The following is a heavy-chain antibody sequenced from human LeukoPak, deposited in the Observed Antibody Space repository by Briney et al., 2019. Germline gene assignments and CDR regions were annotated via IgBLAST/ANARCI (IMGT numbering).Heavy chain of an antibody. CDR3: AKDWYSSSRGGGY. V-gene: IGHV3-30*02. Sequence: GRSLRLSCAASGFTFSSYGMHWVRQAPGKGLEWVAFIRYDGSNKYYADFVKGRFTISRDNSKNTLYLQMNSLRAEDTAVYYCAKDWYSSSRGGGYWGQGTLVTVSS. J-gene: IGHJ4*02. CDR2: IRYDGSNK. D-gene: IGHD6-6*01. CDR1: GFTFSSYG.